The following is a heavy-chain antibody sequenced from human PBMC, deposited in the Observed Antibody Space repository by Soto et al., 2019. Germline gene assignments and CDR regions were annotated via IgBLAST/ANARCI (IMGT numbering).Heavy chain of an antibody. CDR1: GGSISSYY. Sequence: SETLSLTCTVSGGSISSYYWSWIRQPPGKGLEWIGYIYYSGSTNYNPSLKSRVTISVDTSKNQFSLKLSSVTAADTAVYYCARSNLYSGYGAFGYWGQGTLVTVSS. V-gene: IGHV4-59*08. J-gene: IGHJ4*02. CDR3: ARSNLYSGYGAFGY. CDR2: IYYSGST. D-gene: IGHD5-12*01.